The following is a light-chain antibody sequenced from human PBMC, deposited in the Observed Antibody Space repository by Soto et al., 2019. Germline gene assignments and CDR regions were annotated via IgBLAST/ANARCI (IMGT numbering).Light chain of an antibody. CDR3: QQYSKWPWT. Sequence: PATLSLSPGERATLSCRASQSVGSYLAWYQQKPGQAPRLLIYATSNRATGIPGRFSGSGSGTDFTLTISSLEPEDFAVYYCQQYSKWPWTFGQGTKVDI. J-gene: IGKJ1*01. V-gene: IGKV3-11*01. CDR1: QSVGSY. CDR2: ATS.